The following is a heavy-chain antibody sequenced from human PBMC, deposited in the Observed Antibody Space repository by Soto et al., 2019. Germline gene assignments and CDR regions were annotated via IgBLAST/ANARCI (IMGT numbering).Heavy chain of an antibody. J-gene: IGHJ6*02. Sequence: EVQLVESGGGVVQPGGSLRLSCAASGFTFSSYSMNWVRQAPGKGLEWVSYISSSSSTIYYAGSVKGRFTISRDNAKNSLYLQMNSLRDEDTAVFYCARAAGGGVIVIPFSGMDVWGQGTTVTVSS. CDR1: GFTFSSYS. CDR3: ARAAGGGVIVIPFSGMDV. CDR2: ISSSSSTI. D-gene: IGHD3-16*02. V-gene: IGHV3-48*02.